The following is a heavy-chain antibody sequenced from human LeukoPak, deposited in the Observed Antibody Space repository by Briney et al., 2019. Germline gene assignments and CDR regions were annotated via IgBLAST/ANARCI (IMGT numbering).Heavy chain of an antibody. D-gene: IGHD3-22*01. CDR1: GGSFSGYY. V-gene: IGHV4-34*01. CDR2: INHSGST. CDR3: AGGSAYYYDSSGYYYFDY. J-gene: IGHJ4*02. Sequence: SETLSLTCAAYGGSFSGYYWSWIRQPPGKGLEWIGEINHSGSTNYNPSLKSRVTISVDTSKNQFSLKLSSVTAADTAVYYCAGGSAYYYDSSGYYYFDYWGQGTLVTVSS.